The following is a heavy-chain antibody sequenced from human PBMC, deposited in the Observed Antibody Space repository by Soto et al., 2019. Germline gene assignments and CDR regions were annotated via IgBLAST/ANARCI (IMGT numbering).Heavy chain of an antibody. CDR3: ARLSGYDNYYYYYGMDV. D-gene: IGHD5-12*01. CDR1: GYTFTSYY. J-gene: IGHJ6*02. V-gene: IGHV1-46*01. Sequence: ASVKVSCKASGYTFTSYYMHWVRQAPGQGLEWMGIINPSGGSTSYAQKFQGRVTMTRDTSTSTVYMELSSLRSEDTAVYYCARLSGYDNYYYYYGMDVWGQGTTVTVSS. CDR2: INPSGGST.